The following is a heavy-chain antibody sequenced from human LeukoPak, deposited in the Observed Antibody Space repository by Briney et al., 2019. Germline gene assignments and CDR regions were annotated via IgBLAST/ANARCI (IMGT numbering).Heavy chain of an antibody. J-gene: IGHJ4*02. CDR2: IFPGDSDT. Sequence: GESLKISCKGSGYSFTTYWIGWVRQMPGKGLEGIGIIFPGDSDTTYSPSLQGQVTISADTSINTAYLQWSSLRASDTAMYYCATSESQTRFDYWGQGTPVTVSS. CDR3: ATSESQTRFDY. CDR1: GYSFTTYW. D-gene: IGHD1/OR15-1a*01. V-gene: IGHV5-51*01.